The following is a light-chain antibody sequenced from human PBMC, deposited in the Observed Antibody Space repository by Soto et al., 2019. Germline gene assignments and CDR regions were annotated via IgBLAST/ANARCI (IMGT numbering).Light chain of an antibody. Sequence: EIVLTQSPGTLSLSPGERATLSCRASQSFNSIYLAWYQQKPGQAPRLLIYGASTRATGFPARFSGSGSGTDFTLTISSLQSEDFAVYYCQQYENWPWTFGQWTKVDIK. CDR1: QSFNSIY. CDR2: GAS. J-gene: IGKJ1*01. CDR3: QQYENWPWT. V-gene: IGKV3-15*01.